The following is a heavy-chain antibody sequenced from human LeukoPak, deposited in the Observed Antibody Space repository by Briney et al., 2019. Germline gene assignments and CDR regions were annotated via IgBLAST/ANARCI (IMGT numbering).Heavy chain of an antibody. CDR1: GGTFSSYA. CDR2: IIPIFGTA. D-gene: IGHD1-26*01. CDR3: AAIVGATTFDY. V-gene: IGHV1-69*05. Sequence: ASVKVSCKASGGTFSSYAISWVRQAPGQGLEWMGGIIPIFGTANYAQKFQGRVTITTDESTSTAYMELSSLRSEDTAVYYCAAIVGATTFDYWGQGTLVTVSS. J-gene: IGHJ4*02.